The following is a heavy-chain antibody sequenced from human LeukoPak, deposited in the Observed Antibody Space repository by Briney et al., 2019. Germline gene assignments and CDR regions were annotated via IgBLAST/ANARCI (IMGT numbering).Heavy chain of an antibody. J-gene: IGHJ5*02. CDR3: AKQQSRGP. D-gene: IGHD3-10*01. V-gene: IGHV3-21*04. CDR1: GFTFSSYS. CDR2: ISSSSSYI. Sequence: GGSLRLSCAASGFTFSSYSMNWVRQAPGKGLEWVSSISSSSSYIYYADSVKGRFTISRDNSKNTLYLQMNSLRAEDTAVYYCAKQQSRGPWGQGTLVTVSS.